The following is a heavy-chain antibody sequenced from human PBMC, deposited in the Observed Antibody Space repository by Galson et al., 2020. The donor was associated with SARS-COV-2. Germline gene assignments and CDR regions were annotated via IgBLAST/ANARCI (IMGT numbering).Heavy chain of an antibody. CDR1: GFTFVSYW. CDR3: ARGGFGHGFDV. D-gene: IGHD3-16*01. CDR2: INNDGSNT. J-gene: IGHJ3*01. Sequence: GGSLRLSCAASGFTFVSYWMHWVRQAPGQGLVWVSRINNDGSNTIYADSVKGRFTMSRDNAKNTVFLQINSLRDEDTAVYYCARGGFGHGFDVWGQGAMVTVSS. V-gene: IGHV3-74*01.